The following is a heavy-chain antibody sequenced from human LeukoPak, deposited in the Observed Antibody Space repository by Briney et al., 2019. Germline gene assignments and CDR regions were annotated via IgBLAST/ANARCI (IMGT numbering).Heavy chain of an antibody. V-gene: IGHV4-61*02. Sequence: PSQTLSLTCTVSGGSISSGSYYLSWIRQPAGKGLKWIGRIYTSGSTNYNPSLKSRVTISVDTSKNQFSLKLSSVTAADTAVYYCARVRKSPYYYDSSGYFDYWGQGTLVTVSS. CDR2: IYTSGST. J-gene: IGHJ4*02. CDR1: GGSISSGSYY. D-gene: IGHD3-22*01. CDR3: ARVRKSPYYYDSSGYFDY.